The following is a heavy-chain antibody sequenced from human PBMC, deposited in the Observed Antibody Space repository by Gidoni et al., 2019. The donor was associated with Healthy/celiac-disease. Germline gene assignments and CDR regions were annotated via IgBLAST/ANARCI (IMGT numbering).Heavy chain of an antibody. J-gene: IGHJ4*02. D-gene: IGHD6-19*01. CDR3: ARGEQWLVRRNY. V-gene: IGHV3-23*01. Sequence: EVQLLEPGGGLVQPGGSLGLSGAASGFTFSSYAMSWVRQAPGKGLEWVSAIMGSGGSTYYADSVKGRFTISRDNSKNTLYLQMNSLRAEDTAVYYCARGEQWLVRRNYWGQGTLVTVSS. CDR2: IMGSGGST. CDR1: GFTFSSYA.